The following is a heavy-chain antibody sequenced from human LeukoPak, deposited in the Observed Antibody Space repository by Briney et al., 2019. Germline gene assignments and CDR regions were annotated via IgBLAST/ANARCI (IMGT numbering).Heavy chain of an antibody. V-gene: IGHV1-24*01. CDR3: ARSSGYYSSLFYMHV. CDR2: FDPEDGET. Sequence: ASVKVSCKVSGYTLTELSMHWVRQAPGKGLEWMGGFDPEDGETIYAQKFQGRVTITADESTSTAYMELSSLRSEDTAVYYCARSSGYYSSLFYMHVWGKGTTVTVSS. CDR1: GYTLTELS. J-gene: IGHJ6*03. D-gene: IGHD3-22*01.